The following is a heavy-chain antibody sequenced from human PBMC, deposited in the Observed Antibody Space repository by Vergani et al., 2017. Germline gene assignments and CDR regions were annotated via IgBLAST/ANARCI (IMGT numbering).Heavy chain of an antibody. CDR1: GGSISSYY. V-gene: IGHV4-59*01. CDR3: ARGRAATGSIDWFDP. Sequence: QVQLQESGPGLVKPSETLSLTCTVSGGSISSYYWSWIRQPPGKGREWIGYIYYSGSTNYNPSLKRRLPIPVDTSKTQFSLTLRSLTAADTAGYYCARGRAATGSIDWFDPWSQGTLVTVSS. D-gene: IGHD6-13*01. CDR2: IYYSGST. J-gene: IGHJ5*02.